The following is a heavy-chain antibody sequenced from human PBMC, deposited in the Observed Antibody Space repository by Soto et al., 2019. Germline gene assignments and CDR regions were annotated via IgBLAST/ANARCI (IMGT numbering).Heavy chain of an antibody. Sequence: GGSLRLSCAASGFTFSSYAMHWVRQAPGKGLEWVAVISYDGSNKYYADSVKGRFTISRDNSKNTLYLQMNSLRAEDTAVYYCARDGQIPSIQLWSPGELARGYFDYWGQGTLVTVSS. V-gene: IGHV3-30-3*01. CDR1: GFTFSSYA. D-gene: IGHD5-18*01. J-gene: IGHJ4*02. CDR2: ISYDGSNK. CDR3: ARDGQIPSIQLWSPGELARGYFDY.